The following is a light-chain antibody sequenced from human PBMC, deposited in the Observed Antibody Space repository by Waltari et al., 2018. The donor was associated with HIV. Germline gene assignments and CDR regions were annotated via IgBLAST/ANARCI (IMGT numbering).Light chain of an antibody. Sequence: EIVMTQSPATLSVSPGERATLSCRASQSVSSNLAWYQHKPGQAPRLLMYGASTRASGFPVRFSGSGSGTEFTLTISSLQSEDFAVYYCQQYNKWPWTFGQGTKVEIK. CDR3: QQYNKWPWT. CDR1: QSVSSN. J-gene: IGKJ1*01. V-gene: IGKV3-15*01. CDR2: GAS.